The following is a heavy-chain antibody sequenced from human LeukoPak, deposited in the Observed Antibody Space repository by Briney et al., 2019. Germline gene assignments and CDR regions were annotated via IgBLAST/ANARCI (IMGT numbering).Heavy chain of an antibody. J-gene: IGHJ4*02. D-gene: IGHD6-19*01. V-gene: IGHV5-51*01. Sequence: GEFLKISCKGSGYSFTSYWIGWVRQMPGKSLEWMGIIYPGDSDTRYSPSFQGQVTISADKSISTAYLQWSSLKASDTAMYYCAITGVTVAGLFDYWGQGTLVTVSS. CDR1: GYSFTSYW. CDR2: IYPGDSDT. CDR3: AITGVTVAGLFDY.